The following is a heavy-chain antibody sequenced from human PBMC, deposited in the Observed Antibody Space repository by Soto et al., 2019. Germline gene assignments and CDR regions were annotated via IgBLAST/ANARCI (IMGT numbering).Heavy chain of an antibody. CDR1: GFTFSSYG. V-gene: IGHV3-30*03. CDR3: VTGDGHIVVVTASDFDS. D-gene: IGHD2-21*02. Sequence: QVQLVESGGGVVQPGGSLRLSCAASGFTFSSYGMHWVRQAPGKGLEWVAVISHDGYNRYYADSVKGRFTISRDNSKNTLYLQMNSLRAEDTAVYYCVTGDGHIVVVTASDFDSRGQGTLVTVSS. CDR2: ISHDGYNR. J-gene: IGHJ4*02.